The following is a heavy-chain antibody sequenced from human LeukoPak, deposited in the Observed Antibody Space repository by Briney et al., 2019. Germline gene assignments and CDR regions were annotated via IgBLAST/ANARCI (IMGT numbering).Heavy chain of an antibody. CDR2: IYTSGST. CDR1: GGSISSGSYY. D-gene: IGHD2-15*01. CDR3: AVEYCSGGSCFIDY. Sequence: SETLSLTCTVSGGSISSGSYYWSWIRHPAGKGLEWIGRIYTSGSTNYNPSLKSRVTISVDTSKNQFSLKLSSVTAADTAVYYCAVEYCSGGSCFIDYWGQGTLVTVSS. V-gene: IGHV4-61*02. J-gene: IGHJ4*02.